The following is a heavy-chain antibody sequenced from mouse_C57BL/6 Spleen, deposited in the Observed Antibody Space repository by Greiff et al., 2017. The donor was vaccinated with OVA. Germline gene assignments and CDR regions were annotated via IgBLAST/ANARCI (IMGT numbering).Heavy chain of an antibody. Sequence: EVKVVESGGGLVKPGGSLKLSCAASGFTFSSYAMSWVRQTPEKRLEWVATISDGGSYTYYPDNVKGRFTISRDNAKNNLYLQMSHLKSEDTAMYYCAREELHAMDYWGQGTSVTVSS. CDR1: GFTFSSYA. V-gene: IGHV5-4*01. CDR2: ISDGGSYT. J-gene: IGHJ4*01. D-gene: IGHD1-3*01. CDR3: AREELHAMDY.